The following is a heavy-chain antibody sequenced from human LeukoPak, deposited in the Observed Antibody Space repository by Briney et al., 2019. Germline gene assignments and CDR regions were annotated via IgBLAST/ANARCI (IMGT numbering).Heavy chain of an antibody. CDR1: GFTFSSYS. CDR3: ARAKRNGFDI. CDR2: ISSSSSNI. J-gene: IGHJ3*02. Sequence: GRSLRLSCAASGFTFSSYSMNWVRQAPGKGLEWVSSISSSSSNIYYADSVKGRFTISRDNAKNSLYLQMNSLRAEDTAVYYCARAKRNGFDIWGQGTMVTVSS. V-gene: IGHV3-21*01.